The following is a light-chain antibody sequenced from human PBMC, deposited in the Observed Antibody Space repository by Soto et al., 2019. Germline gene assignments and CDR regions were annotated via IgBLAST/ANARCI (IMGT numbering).Light chain of an antibody. J-gene: IGKJ3*01. CDR2: AAS. CDR1: QSINNRY. CDR3: QQFGSSPGFT. V-gene: IGKV3-20*01. Sequence: EIVLTQSPGTLSLSPGERATLSCRASQSINNRYLAWYQQKPGQAPRLLIYAASSRATGIPDRFSGSGSGTDFNLTTSRLEPEDFAVYYCQQFGSSPGFTFGPGTKVDIK.